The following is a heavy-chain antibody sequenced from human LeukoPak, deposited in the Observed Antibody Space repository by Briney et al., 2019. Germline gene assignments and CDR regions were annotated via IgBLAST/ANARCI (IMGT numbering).Heavy chain of an antibody. CDR2: IIPILGIA. J-gene: IGHJ6*02. V-gene: IGHV1-69*04. D-gene: IGHD4-11*01. CDR3: ARDRTVTTGDGAYYYYGMDV. CDR1: GDTFSSYA. Sequence: ASVKVSCKASGDTFSSYAISWVRQPPGQGLEWMGRIIPILGIANYAQKFQGRVTISADKSTSTAYMELSSLRPEDTAVYYCARDRTVTTGDGAYYYYGMDVWGQGTTVTVSS.